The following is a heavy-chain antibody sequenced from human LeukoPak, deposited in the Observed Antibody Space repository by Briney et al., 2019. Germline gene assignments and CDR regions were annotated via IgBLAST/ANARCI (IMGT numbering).Heavy chain of an antibody. J-gene: IGHJ4*02. Sequence: GGSLRLSCAASGSTFSSYAMSWVRQAPGKGLEWVSAISGSGGSTYYADSVKGRFTISRDNSTNPLYLQMNSLRAEDTAVSSCAKQRIAVAWGLDYWGQGTLVTVSS. CDR1: GSTFSSYA. V-gene: IGHV3-23*01. CDR3: AKQRIAVAWGLDY. CDR2: ISGSGGST. D-gene: IGHD6-19*01.